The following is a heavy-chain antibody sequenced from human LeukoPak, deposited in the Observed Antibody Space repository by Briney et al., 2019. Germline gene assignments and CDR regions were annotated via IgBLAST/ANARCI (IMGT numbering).Heavy chain of an antibody. J-gene: IGHJ4*02. D-gene: IGHD3-9*01. V-gene: IGHV3-21*01. CDR1: GFTFSSYS. CDR2: ISSSSSYI. CDR3: ARDVTYYDILTGYLPLYYFDY. Sequence: GGSLRLSCAASGFTFSSYSMNWVRQAPGKGLEWVSSISSSSSYIYYADSVKGRFTISRDNAKNSLYLQMNSLRAEDTAVYYCARDVTYYDILTGYLPLYYFDYWSQGTLVTVSS.